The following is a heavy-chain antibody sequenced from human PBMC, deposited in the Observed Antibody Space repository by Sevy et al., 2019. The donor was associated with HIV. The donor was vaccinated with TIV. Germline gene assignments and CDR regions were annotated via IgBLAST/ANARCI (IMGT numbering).Heavy chain of an antibody. CDR3: AKERGGSYIPYFYGMDV. CDR1: GFTFRNYG. D-gene: IGHD1-26*01. Sequence: GGSLRLSCIASGFTFRNYGIHWVRQAPGNGLDWVAVIGYDGCDKYYADSVKGRFTISRDNSKNTLFLQMNSLRVEDTAVYYCAKERGGSYIPYFYGMDVSGQGTTVTVSS. J-gene: IGHJ6*02. V-gene: IGHV3-30*18. CDR2: IGYDGCDK.